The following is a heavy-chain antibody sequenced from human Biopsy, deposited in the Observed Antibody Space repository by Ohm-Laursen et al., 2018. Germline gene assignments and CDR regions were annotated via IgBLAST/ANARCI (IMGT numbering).Heavy chain of an antibody. CDR3: AREDEGLLRALDL. V-gene: IGHV4-4*07. J-gene: IGHJ3*01. D-gene: IGHD3-3*01. CDR1: GASMTGYF. Sequence: GTLSLTCTVSGASMTGYFWTWVRQPAGKGLEWIGHIYTIGDTTYNPSLESRVTMSLDTSKNRFSLKMTSLTAADTAVYFCAREDEGLLRALDLWGQGTMVTVSS. CDR2: IYTIGDT.